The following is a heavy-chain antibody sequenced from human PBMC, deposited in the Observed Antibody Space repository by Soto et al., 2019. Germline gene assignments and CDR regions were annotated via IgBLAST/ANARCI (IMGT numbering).Heavy chain of an antibody. CDR3: ASSREDYVWFXP. V-gene: IGHV1-46*01. D-gene: IGHD4-17*01. J-gene: IGHJ5*02. CDR1: GYTFTSYY. Sequence: ASVKVSCKASGYTFTSYYMHWVRQAPGQGLEWMGIINPSGGSTSYAQKFQGRVTMTRDTSTSTVYMELSSLRSEDTAVYYCASSREDYVWFXPWGQGTLVTVSS. CDR2: INPSGGST.